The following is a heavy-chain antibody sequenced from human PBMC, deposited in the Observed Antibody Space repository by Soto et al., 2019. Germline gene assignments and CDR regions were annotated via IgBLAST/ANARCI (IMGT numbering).Heavy chain of an antibody. CDR2: IYPGDSDT. D-gene: IGHD6-6*01. Sequence: GKSLQVSCHGSGYSFTSYWIGWVRQMPGKGLEWMGIIYPGDSDTRYSPSFQGQVTISADKSISTAYLQWSSLKASDTAMYYCARRPENYYYYGMDVWGQGTTVTVSS. CDR3: ARRPENYYYYGMDV. CDR1: GYSFTSYW. V-gene: IGHV5-51*03. J-gene: IGHJ6*02.